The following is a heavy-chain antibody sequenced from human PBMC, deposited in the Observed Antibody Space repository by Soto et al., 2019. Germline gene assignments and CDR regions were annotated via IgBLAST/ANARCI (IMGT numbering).Heavy chain of an antibody. CDR1: GGTFSSYA. V-gene: IGHV1-69*06. CDR2: IIPIFGTA. CDR3: ARESVGGSGYDY. D-gene: IGHD5-12*01. J-gene: IGHJ4*02. Sequence: ASVKVSCKASGGTFSSYAISWVRQAPGQGLEWMGGIIPIFGTANYAQKFQGRVTITADKSTSTAYMELSSLRSEDTAVYYCARESVGGSGYDYWGQGTLVTVSS.